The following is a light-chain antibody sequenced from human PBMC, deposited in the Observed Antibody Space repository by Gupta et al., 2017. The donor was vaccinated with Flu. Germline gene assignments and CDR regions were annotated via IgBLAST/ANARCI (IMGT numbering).Light chain of an antibody. CDR1: QSVSSSY. CDR2: GAS. Sequence: TLSLSPGERATLSCRASQSVSSSYLAWYQQKPGQAPRLLIYGASSRATGIPDRFSGSGSGTDFTLTMSRLEPEDFAVYYCQQYGSSPGYTFGQGTKLEIK. J-gene: IGKJ2*01. CDR3: QQYGSSPGYT. V-gene: IGKV3-20*01.